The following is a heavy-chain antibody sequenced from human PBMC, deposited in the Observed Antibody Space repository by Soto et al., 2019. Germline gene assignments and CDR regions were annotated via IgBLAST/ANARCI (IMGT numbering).Heavy chain of an antibody. D-gene: IGHD6-6*01. Sequence: QVQLQESGPGLVKPSQTLSLTCTVSGDSISSGGYFWNWIRQHPGKGLEWIGLIYYTGSTFYNPSLRSRVTFSVATSKNHFSLKLTSVTAADTAMYFCARLSSSSSFDFWGQGTLVTVSS. CDR2: IYYTGST. J-gene: IGHJ4*02. CDR1: GDSISSGGYF. CDR3: ARLSSSSSFDF. V-gene: IGHV4-31*03.